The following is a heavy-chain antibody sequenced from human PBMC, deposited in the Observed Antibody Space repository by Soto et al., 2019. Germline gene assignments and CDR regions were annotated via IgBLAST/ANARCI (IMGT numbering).Heavy chain of an antibody. D-gene: IGHD6-6*01. J-gene: IGHJ6*02. CDR2: TYYRSKWYN. Sequence: CAISGDSVSSNSAAWNWIRQSPSRGLEWLGRTYYRSKWYNDYAVSVKSRITISPDTSKNQFSLQLNSVTPEDTAVYYCARGTYSSSSGRYYYYGMDVWGQGTTVTVSS. V-gene: IGHV6-1*01. CDR3: ARGTYSSSSGRYYYYGMDV. CDR1: GDSVSSNSAA.